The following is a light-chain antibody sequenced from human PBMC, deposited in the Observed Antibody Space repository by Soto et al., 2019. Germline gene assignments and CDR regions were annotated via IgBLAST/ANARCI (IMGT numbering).Light chain of an antibody. CDR3: XSXTSSSTLVV. CDR1: SSDVGGYNY. CDR2: EVS. J-gene: IGLJ2*01. V-gene: IGLV2-14*01. Sequence: QSALTQPASVSGSPGESITISCTGTSSDVGGYNYVSWYQQHPGKAPKLMIYEVSNRPSGVSNRFSGSKSGNTASLTISGXXXXXXXXXXXXSXTSSSTLVVFGGGTKLTVL.